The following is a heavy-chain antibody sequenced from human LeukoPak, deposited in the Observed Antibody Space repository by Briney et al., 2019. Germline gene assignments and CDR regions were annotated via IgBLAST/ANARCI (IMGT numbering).Heavy chain of an antibody. J-gene: IGHJ4*02. Sequence: GGCLRLSCAASGCTFSSYAMSCVRHAPAKGREWVSAISGSGGSTYYADSVKGRFTISRENSKNTLYLQMNSLRAEDTDVYYCAKDPQRYYDYVWGSYRPYYFDYWGQGTLVTVSS. CDR3: AKDPQRYYDYVWGSYRPYYFDY. CDR1: GCTFSSYA. D-gene: IGHD3-16*02. V-gene: IGHV3-23*01. CDR2: ISGSGGST.